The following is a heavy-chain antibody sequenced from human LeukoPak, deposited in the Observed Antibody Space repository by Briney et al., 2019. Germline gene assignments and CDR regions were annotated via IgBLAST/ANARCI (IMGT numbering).Heavy chain of an antibody. Sequence: GGSLRLSCAASGFTFSRYEMNWVSQAPGKRLEWVSYISSSGSTIYYADSVKGRFTISRDNSKNTLYLQMNSLRAEDTAVYYCAKGGMGELPHDYWGQGTLVTVSS. V-gene: IGHV3-48*03. J-gene: IGHJ4*02. CDR1: GFTFSRYE. CDR2: ISSSGSTI. D-gene: IGHD1-26*01. CDR3: AKGGMGELPHDY.